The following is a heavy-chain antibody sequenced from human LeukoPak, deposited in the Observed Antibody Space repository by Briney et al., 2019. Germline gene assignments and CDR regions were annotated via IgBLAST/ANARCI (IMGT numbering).Heavy chain of an antibody. Sequence: GGSLRLSCAASGFTFSSYSMNWVRQAPGKGLECVSSISSSSSYIYYADSVKGRFTISRDNAKNSLYLQMNSLRAEDTAVYYCARDPYYDYVWGSYRYMDVWGKGTTVTVSS. CDR2: ISSSSSYI. J-gene: IGHJ6*04. V-gene: IGHV3-21*01. CDR3: ARDPYYDYVWGSYRYMDV. D-gene: IGHD3-16*02. CDR1: GFTFSSYS.